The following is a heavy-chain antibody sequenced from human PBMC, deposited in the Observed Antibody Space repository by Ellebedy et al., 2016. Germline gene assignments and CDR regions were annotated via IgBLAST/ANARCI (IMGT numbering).Heavy chain of an antibody. CDR3: ARWCTGNNCNNAFEI. J-gene: IGHJ3*02. V-gene: IGHV4-59*02. Sequence: SETLSLTCNVSGGSVSSHYWNWIRRPPGKGLEWIGYGHYSGATQYNPSLKSRVTVTVDTSNNQFSLELSSVTAADTAVYYCARWCTGNNCNNAFEIWGQGTMVTVSS. CDR2: GHYSGAT. CDR1: GGSVSSHY. D-gene: IGHD2-8*02.